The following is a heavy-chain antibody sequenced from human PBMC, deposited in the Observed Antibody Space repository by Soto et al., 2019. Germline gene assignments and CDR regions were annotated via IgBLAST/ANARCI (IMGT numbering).Heavy chain of an antibody. CDR3: ARGVIPTHDIVVVPAARGGWFDP. J-gene: IGHJ5*02. D-gene: IGHD2-2*01. CDR2: IYYSGST. V-gene: IGHV4-59*01. Sequence: SETLSLTCTVSGGSINSFYWSWIRQPPGKGLEWIGYIYYSGSTNYNPSLKSRVTISVDTSKNQFSLKLSPVTAADTAVYYCARGVIPTHDIVVVPAARGGWFDPWGQGTLVTVSS. CDR1: GGSINSFY.